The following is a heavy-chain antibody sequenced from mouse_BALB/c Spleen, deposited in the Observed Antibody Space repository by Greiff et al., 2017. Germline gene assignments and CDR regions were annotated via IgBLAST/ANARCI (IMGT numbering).Heavy chain of an antibody. V-gene: IGHV3-2*02. Sequence: DVKLQESGPGLVKPSQSLSLTCTVTGYSITSDYAWNWIRQFPGNKLEWMGYISYSGSTSYNPSLKSRISITRDTSKNQFFLQLNSVTTEDTATYYCARSGYYGSSLPWFAYWGQGTLVTVSA. J-gene: IGHJ3*01. CDR3: ARSGYYGSSLPWFAY. D-gene: IGHD1-1*01. CDR1: GYSITSDYA. CDR2: ISYSGST.